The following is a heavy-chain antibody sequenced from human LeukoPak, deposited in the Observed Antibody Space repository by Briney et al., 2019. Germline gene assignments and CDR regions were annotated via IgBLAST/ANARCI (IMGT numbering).Heavy chain of an antibody. CDR1: GYTFTSYG. CDR2: ISAYNGNT. CDR3: ARALTGYYLYYYYYYMDV. V-gene: IGHV1-18*01. Sequence: ASVKVSCKASGYTFTSYGISWVRQAPGQGLEWMGWISAYNGNTNYAQKLQGRVTMTTDTSTSTAYMELRSLRSDDTAVYYCARALTGYYLYYYYYYMDVWGKGTTVTISS. D-gene: IGHD3-9*01. J-gene: IGHJ6*03.